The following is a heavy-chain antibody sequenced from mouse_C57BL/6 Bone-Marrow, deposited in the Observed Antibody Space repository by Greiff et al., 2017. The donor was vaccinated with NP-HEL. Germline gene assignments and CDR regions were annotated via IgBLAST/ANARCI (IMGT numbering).Heavy chain of an antibody. J-gene: IGHJ2*01. Sequence: VQLQESGAELVRPGTSVKVSCKASGYAFTNYLIEWVKQRPGQGLEWIGVINPGSGGTNYNEKFKGKATLTADKSSSTAYMQLSSLTSEDSAVYFCARLGWAYYFDYWGQGTTLTVSS. D-gene: IGHD2-3*01. V-gene: IGHV1-54*01. CDR1: GYAFTNYL. CDR3: ARLGWAYYFDY. CDR2: INPGSGGT.